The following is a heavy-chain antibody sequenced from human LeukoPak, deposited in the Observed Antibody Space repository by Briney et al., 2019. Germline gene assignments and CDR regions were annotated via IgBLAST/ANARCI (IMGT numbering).Heavy chain of an antibody. J-gene: IGHJ5*02. D-gene: IGHD2-2*02. CDR3: AREARYCSSTSCYTRAFDP. V-gene: IGHV1-69*05. Sequence: SVKVSCKASGGTFSSYAISWVRQAPGQGLEWMGGIIPIFGTANYAQKFQGRVTITTDESTSTAYMELSSLRSEDTAVYYCAREARYCSSTSCYTRAFDPWGQGTLVTVSS. CDR1: GGTFSSYA. CDR2: IIPIFGTA.